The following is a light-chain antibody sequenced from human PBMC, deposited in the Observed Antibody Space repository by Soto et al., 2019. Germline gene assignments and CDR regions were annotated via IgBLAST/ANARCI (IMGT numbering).Light chain of an antibody. V-gene: IGLV2-14*03. CDR2: DVN. Sequence: QSALTQPASVSGSPGQSITISCTGTSSDIGAFTFVSWYQQHPGKVPKLMIFDVNRRPSRVSDRFSGSKSGNTASLTISGLQAEDEGDYYCSSYTSSSTHVFGSGTKLTVL. CDR1: SSDIGAFTF. CDR3: SSYTSSSTHV. J-gene: IGLJ1*01.